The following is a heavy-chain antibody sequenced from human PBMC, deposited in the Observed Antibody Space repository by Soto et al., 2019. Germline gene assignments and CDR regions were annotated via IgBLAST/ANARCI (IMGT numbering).Heavy chain of an antibody. Sequence: ASVKVSCKASGYTFTSYAMHWVRQAPGQRLEWMGWINAGNGNTKYSQKFQGRVTITRDTSASTAYMELSSLRSEDTAVYYCARAYYDYIWWSYRWYAFDIWGKGTMVTVAS. CDR3: ARAYYDYIWWSYRWYAFDI. V-gene: IGHV1-3*01. CDR1: GYTFTSYA. CDR2: INAGNGNT. D-gene: IGHD3-16*02. J-gene: IGHJ3*02.